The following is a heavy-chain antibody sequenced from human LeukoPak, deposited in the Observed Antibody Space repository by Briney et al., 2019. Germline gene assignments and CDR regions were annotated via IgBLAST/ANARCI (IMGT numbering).Heavy chain of an antibody. CDR1: GGSINNYY. D-gene: IGHD1-26*01. J-gene: IGHJ4*02. Sequence: SETLSLTCTVSGGSINNYYWSWIRQPPGKGLEWNGYIYYSGSGSTYYNPSLKSRVTISVDTSKNQFSLKLSSVTAADTAVYYCARGGLVGAYYFDYWGQGTLVTVSS. CDR2: IYYSGSGST. CDR3: ARGGLVGAYYFDY. V-gene: IGHV4-59*12.